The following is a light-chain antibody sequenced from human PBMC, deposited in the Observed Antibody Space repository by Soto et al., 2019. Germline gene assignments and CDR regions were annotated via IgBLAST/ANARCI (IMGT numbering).Light chain of an antibody. CDR2: GAS. J-gene: IGKJ1*01. V-gene: IGKV3-15*01. CDR3: QQYNNWPQT. CDR1: QSVSSN. Sequence: EIVMTQYPATLSVSPGERSTLSCMASQSVSSNLAWYQQKPGQAPRLLIYGASTRATGIPARFSGSGSGTEFTLTISSLQSEDFAVYYCQQYNNWPQTVGQGTKVEIK.